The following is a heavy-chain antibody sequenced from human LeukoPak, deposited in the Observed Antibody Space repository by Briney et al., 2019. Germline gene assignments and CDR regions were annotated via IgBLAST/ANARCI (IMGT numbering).Heavy chain of an antibody. V-gene: IGHV3-74*01. D-gene: IGHD1-7*01. J-gene: IGHJ3*02. CDR2: INTDGSST. CDR1: GFTFSNYW. Sequence: GGSLRLSCAASGFTFSNYWMHWVRQAPGKGLVWVSHINTDGSSTSYADSVKGRFTISRDNAKNSLYLQMNSLRAEDTAVYYCASRKLGGAFDIWGQGTMVTVSS. CDR3: ASRKLGGAFDI.